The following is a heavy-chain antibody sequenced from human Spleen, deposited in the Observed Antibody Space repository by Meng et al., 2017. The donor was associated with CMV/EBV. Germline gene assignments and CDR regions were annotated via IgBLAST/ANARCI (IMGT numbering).Heavy chain of an antibody. CDR3: ARGVGYGDYTFDS. J-gene: IGHJ4*02. CDR2: ISTYNGNT. V-gene: IGHV1-18*04. Sequence: ASVKVSCKASGYTFSRYATGWVRQAPGQGLEWMALISTYNGNTDYAQRFQGRVTVTTDTSTTTGHMELRSLRSDDTAMYYCARGVGYGDYTFDSWGQGTLVTVSS. D-gene: IGHD4-17*01. CDR1: GYTFSRYA.